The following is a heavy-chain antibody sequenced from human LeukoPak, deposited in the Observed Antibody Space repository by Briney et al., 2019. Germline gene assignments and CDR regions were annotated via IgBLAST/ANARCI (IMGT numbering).Heavy chain of an antibody. Sequence: PSGTLSLTCAVSGGSISSSNWWSWVRQPPGQGLEWIGEIYHSGSTNYNPSLKSRVTISVDKSKNQFSLKLSPVTAADTAVYYCARVDLYYDFWSGYYVRDAFDIWGQGTMVTVSS. V-gene: IGHV4-4*02. CDR3: ARVDLYYDFWSGYYVRDAFDI. D-gene: IGHD3-3*01. CDR1: GGSISSSNW. J-gene: IGHJ3*02. CDR2: IYHSGST.